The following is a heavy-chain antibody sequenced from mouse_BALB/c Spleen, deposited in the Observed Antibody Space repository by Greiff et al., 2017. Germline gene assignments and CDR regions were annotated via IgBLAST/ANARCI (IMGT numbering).Heavy chain of an antibody. J-gene: IGHJ3*01. V-gene: IGHV1-20*02. D-gene: IGHD1-1*02. CDR3: ARESYGFAY. Sequence: EVQLQQSGPELVKPGASVKISCKASGYSFTGYFMNWVMQSHGKSLEWIGRINPYNGDTFYNQKFKGKATLTVDKSSSTAHMELRSLASEDSAVYYCARESYGFAYWGQGTLVTVSA. CDR2: INPYNGDT. CDR1: GYSFTGYF.